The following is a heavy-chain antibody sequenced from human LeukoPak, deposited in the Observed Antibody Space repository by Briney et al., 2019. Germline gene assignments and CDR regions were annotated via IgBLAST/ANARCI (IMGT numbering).Heavy chain of an antibody. D-gene: IGHD6-13*01. CDR3: GRSGAAEGPTHNWFVP. J-gene: IGHJ5*02. CDR2: IYYSGTT. V-gene: IGHV4-39*01. Sequence: PSETLSLTGTVSSGPISSSNDYWGWVRQPPGKGLERIGSIYYSGTTYYSQSLKSRVTISVDTSKNQFSLKLTSVTAADTAVYYCGRSGAAEGPTHNWFVPWREGTLVTVSS. CDR1: SGPISSSNDY.